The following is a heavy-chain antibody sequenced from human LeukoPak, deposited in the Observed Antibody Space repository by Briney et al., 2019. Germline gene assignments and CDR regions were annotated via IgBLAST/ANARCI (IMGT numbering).Heavy chain of an antibody. Sequence: SSETLSVTCTDSGVSISSYYWSWIRQPPGKGLEWIGYICYSGSTNYNPSLKSRVTISVDSSKNQFSLKLSSVTAADTAVYYCARTTEGGYTYVFFYYYYMDVWGKGTTVTISS. D-gene: IGHD5-18*01. J-gene: IGHJ6*03. CDR2: ICYSGST. CDR3: ARTTEGGYTYVFFYYYYMDV. V-gene: IGHV4-59*01. CDR1: GVSISSYY.